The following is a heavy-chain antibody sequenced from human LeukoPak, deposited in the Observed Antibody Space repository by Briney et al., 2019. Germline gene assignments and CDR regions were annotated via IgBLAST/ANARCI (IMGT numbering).Heavy chain of an antibody. D-gene: IGHD3-10*01. Sequence: GASVKVSCKASGGTFSSYAISWVRQAPGQGLEWMGGIIPIFGTANYAQKFQGRVTITADESTSTAYMELSSLRSEDTAVYYCARDHEVMVRGATNHLYYFDYWGQGTLVTVSS. CDR2: IIPIFGTA. CDR3: ARDHEVMVRGATNHLYYFDY. V-gene: IGHV1-69*13. CDR1: GGTFSSYA. J-gene: IGHJ4*02.